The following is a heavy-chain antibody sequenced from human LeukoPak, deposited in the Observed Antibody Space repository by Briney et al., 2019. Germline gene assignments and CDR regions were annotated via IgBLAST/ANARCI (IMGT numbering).Heavy chain of an antibody. J-gene: IGHJ4*02. V-gene: IGHV3-7*01. D-gene: IGHD5-24*01. CDR2: IKQDGSET. Sequence: GGSLRLSXAVSGFTFRSHWMSWVRQAPGKGLEWVANIKQDGSETYYVDSVKGRFTISRDNAKNSLFLHMNSLRAEDTAVYYCARDGEMPTIYFDYWGQGTLVTVSS. CDR1: GFTFRSHW. CDR3: ARDGEMPTIYFDY.